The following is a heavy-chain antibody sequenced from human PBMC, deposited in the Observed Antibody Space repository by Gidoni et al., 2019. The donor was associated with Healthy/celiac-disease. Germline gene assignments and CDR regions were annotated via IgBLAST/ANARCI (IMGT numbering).Heavy chain of an antibody. V-gene: IGHV4-39*07. J-gene: IGHJ4*02. CDR1: GGSLSSSSYY. D-gene: IGHD5-12*01. CDR3: ARDGGYSGYDFVDY. CDR2: IYYSGST. Sequence: QLQLQESGPGLVKPSETLSLTCTVSGGSLSSSSYYWGWIRQPPGKGLEWIGSIYYSGSTYYNPSLKSRVTISVDTSKNQCSLKLSSVTAADTAVYYCARDGGYSGYDFVDYWGQGTLVTVSS.